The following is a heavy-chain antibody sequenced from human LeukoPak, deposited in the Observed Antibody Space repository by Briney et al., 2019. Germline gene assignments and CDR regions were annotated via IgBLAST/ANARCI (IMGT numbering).Heavy chain of an antibody. CDR1: GDSVSSNSA. V-gene: IGHV6-1*01. D-gene: IGHD3-3*01. Sequence: SQTLSLTCAISGDSVSSNSAWTWIRQSPSRGLEWLGRTYYRSKWYNAYAVSVKSRIIISPDTSKNQFSLQLNSVTPEDTAVYYCARGTLGWPHRWFDPWGQGILVTVSS. CDR2: TYYRSKWYN. J-gene: IGHJ5*02. CDR3: ARGTLGWPHRWFDP.